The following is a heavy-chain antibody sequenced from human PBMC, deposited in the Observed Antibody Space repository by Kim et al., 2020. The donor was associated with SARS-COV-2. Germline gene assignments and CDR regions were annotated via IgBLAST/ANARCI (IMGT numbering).Heavy chain of an antibody. CDR1: GFTFSTSA. CDR2: AGGGGGGT. CDR3: ATLRFGWQFFY. J-gene: IGHJ4*02. Sequence: GGSLRLSCAASGFTFSTSAMSWIRQAPGKGLEWVSTAGGGGGGTFHADSVKGRFTISRDDSQNTLFLQMNSLRVDDTAVYYCATLRFGWQFFYWGQGILVSVSS. V-gene: IGHV3-23*01. D-gene: IGHD6-19*01.